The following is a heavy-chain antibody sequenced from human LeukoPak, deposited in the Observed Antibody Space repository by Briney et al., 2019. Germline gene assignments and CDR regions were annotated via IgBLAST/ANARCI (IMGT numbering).Heavy chain of an antibody. Sequence: ASVKVSCKASGYTFTYCSLHWLQQAPGQGLERMRWITLYNGNINYAKKFQSRVTITRDMSLRTAYIELSSLRSEDSAVYYCARSPRLQLGGSYYWGQGTLVTVSS. CDR1: GYTFTYCS. J-gene: IGHJ4*02. CDR3: ARSPRLQLGGSYY. V-gene: IGHV1-68*02. D-gene: IGHD5-24*01. CDR2: ITLYNGNI.